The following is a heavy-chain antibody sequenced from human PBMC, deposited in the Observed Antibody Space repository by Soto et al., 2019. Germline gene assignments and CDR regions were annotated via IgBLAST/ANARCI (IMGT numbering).Heavy chain of an antibody. Sequence: GGSLRLSCAASGFTFSSYAMHWVRQAPGKGLEWVAVISYDGSNKYYADSVKGRFTISRDNSKNTLYLQMNSLRAEDTAVYYCATSAWGIAAGDQFDYWGQGTLVTVSS. CDR3: ATSAWGIAAGDQFDY. CDR2: ISYDGSNK. V-gene: IGHV3-30-3*01. D-gene: IGHD6-13*01. CDR1: GFTFSSYA. J-gene: IGHJ4*02.